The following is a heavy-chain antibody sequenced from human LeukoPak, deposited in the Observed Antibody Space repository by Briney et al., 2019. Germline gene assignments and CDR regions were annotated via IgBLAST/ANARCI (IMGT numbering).Heavy chain of an antibody. D-gene: IGHD3-10*01. CDR2: IFPSGGEI. CDR3: ARDKPSTVIPWFGMDV. CDR1: GFTFSTFA. V-gene: IGHV3-23*01. J-gene: IGHJ6*04. Sequence: GGSLRLSCAASGFTFSTFAMIWVRQPPGKGLEWVSSIFPSGGEIHYGDSVRGRFTISRDNAKNTLYLQVNSLRAEDTAVYYCARDKPSTVIPWFGMDVWGKGTTVTVSS.